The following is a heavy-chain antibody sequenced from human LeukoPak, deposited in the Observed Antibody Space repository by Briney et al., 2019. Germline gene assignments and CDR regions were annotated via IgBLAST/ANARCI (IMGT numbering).Heavy chain of an antibody. CDR3: ARRRYDSSTYNFDS. CDR1: GGSITGNTYY. J-gene: IGHJ4*02. D-gene: IGHD3-22*01. Sequence: SETLSLTCDVSGGSITGNTYYWGWIRQPPGKGLEWIGTIYYSGGTYYRPSLKSRVTISMDRSKNQISLKMASVTAADTAIFYCARRRYDSSTYNFDSWGPGTLVTVSS. V-gene: IGHV4-39*01. CDR2: IYYSGGT.